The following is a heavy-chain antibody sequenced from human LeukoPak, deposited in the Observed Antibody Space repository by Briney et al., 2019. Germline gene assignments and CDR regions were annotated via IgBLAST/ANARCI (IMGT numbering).Heavy chain of an antibody. CDR1: GYTFTSYG. CDR3: ARGSCSGGSCYWFDP. V-gene: IGHV1-18*01. J-gene: IGHJ5*02. D-gene: IGHD2-15*01. Sequence: ASVKVSCKASGYTFTSYGISWVRQAPGQGLEWMGWISAYNGNTNYAQKLQGRVTITADKSTSTAYMELSSLRSEDTAVYYCARGSCSGGSCYWFDPWGQGTLVTVSS. CDR2: ISAYNGNT.